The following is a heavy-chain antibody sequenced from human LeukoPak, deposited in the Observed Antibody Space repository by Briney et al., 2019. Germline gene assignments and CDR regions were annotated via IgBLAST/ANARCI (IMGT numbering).Heavy chain of an antibody. Sequence: VKVSCNASGGTFSSYAISWVRQAPGRGHEWMGRIIPILGIANYAQKFQGRVTITADKSTSTAYMELSSLRSEDTAVYYCARVGRDYCSGGSCPNDYWGQGTLVTVSS. D-gene: IGHD2-15*01. CDR3: ARVGRDYCSGGSCPNDY. CDR2: IIPILGIA. J-gene: IGHJ4*02. CDR1: GGTFSSYA. V-gene: IGHV1-69*04.